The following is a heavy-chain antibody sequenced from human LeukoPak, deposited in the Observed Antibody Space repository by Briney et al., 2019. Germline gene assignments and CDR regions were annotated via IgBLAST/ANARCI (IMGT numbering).Heavy chain of an antibody. CDR3: ARAPRLHYGDYLVYYFDY. Sequence: GGSLRLSCAASGFTFSSYAMHWVRQAPGKGLEYVSAISSNGGSTYYANSVKGRFTISRDNSKNTLYLQMGSLRAEDVAVYYCARAPRLHYGDYLVYYFDYWGQGTLVTVSS. V-gene: IGHV3-64*01. CDR2: ISSNGGST. CDR1: GFTFSSYA. J-gene: IGHJ4*02. D-gene: IGHD4-17*01.